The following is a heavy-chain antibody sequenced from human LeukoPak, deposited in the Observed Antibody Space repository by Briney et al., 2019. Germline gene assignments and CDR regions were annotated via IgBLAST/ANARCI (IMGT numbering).Heavy chain of an antibody. CDR3: ARMGRKSDYYYYYMDV. V-gene: IGHV4-61*01. CDR1: GGSISSGSYY. J-gene: IGHJ6*03. CDR2: IYYSGST. Sequence: TLSLTCTVSGGSISSGSYYWSWIRQPPGKGLEWIGYIYYSGSTNYNPSLKSRVTISVDTSKNQFSLKLSSVTAADTAVYYCARMGRKSDYYYYYMDVWGKGTTVTVSS. D-gene: IGHD3-16*01.